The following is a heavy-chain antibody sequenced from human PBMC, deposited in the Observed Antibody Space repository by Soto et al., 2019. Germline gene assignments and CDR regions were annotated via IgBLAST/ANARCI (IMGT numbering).Heavy chain of an antibody. J-gene: IGHJ6*02. CDR2: INPSGGST. V-gene: IGHV1-46*01. CDR1: GYTFTSYY. Sequence: GASVKVSCKASGYTFTSYYMHCVRQAPGQGLEWMGIINPSGGSTSYAQKFQGRVTMTRDTSTSTVYMELSSLRSEDTAVYYCARDQRAAAGLYYYYGMDVWGQGTTVTVSS. CDR3: ARDQRAAAGLYYYYGMDV. D-gene: IGHD6-13*01.